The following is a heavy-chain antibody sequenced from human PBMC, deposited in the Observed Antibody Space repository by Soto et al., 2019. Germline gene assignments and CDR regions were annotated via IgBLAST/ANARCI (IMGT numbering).Heavy chain of an antibody. CDR2: INHLGSI. CDR1: GGSLSDYF. D-gene: IGHD2-21*01. CDR3: AIRLGWLQHY. J-gene: IGHJ4*02. V-gene: IGHV4-34*01. Sequence: SSETLSLTCVVSGGSLSDYFWSWIRQPPGMALEWIGEINHLGSINYNPSLKSRVTMSVDTSKNQFSLTLNSVTAADTAVYFCAIRLGWLQHYWGQGIQVTVSS.